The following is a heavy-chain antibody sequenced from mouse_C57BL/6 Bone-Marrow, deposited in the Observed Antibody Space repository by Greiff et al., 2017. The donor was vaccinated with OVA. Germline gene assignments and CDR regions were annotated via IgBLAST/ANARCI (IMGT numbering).Heavy chain of an antibody. J-gene: IGHJ1*03. CDR3: ARYLGRGYFDV. Sequence: EVQLVESGGGLVQSGRSLRLSCATSGFTFSDFYMEWVRQAPGKGLEWIAASRNKANDYTTEYSASVKGWFIVSRDTSQSILYLQMNALRAEDTAIYYCARYLGRGYFDVWGTGTTVTVSS. V-gene: IGHV7-1*01. CDR1: GFTFSDFY. CDR2: SRNKANDYTT. D-gene: IGHD4-1*01.